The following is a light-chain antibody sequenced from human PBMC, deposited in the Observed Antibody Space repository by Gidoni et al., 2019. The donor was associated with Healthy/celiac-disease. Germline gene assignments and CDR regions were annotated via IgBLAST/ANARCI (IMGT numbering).Light chain of an antibody. CDR3: VLYMGSGIWV. CDR2: STN. J-gene: IGLJ3*02. CDR1: SGSVSTSYY. V-gene: IGLV8-61*01. Sequence: QTVVTQAPSFSVSPGGTVTLTCGLSSGSVSTSYYPSWYQQTPGQAPRTLIYSTNPRSSGVPDRFSGSILGNKAALTITGAQADDESDYYCVLYMGSGIWVFGGGTKLTVL.